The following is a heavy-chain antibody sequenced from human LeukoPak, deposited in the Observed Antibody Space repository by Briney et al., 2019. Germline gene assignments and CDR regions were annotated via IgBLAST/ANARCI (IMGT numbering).Heavy chain of an antibody. CDR2: ISSTGAYT. CDR1: GFPFTSGFTFSDYY. D-gene: IGHD2-8*02. Sequence: PGGSLRLSCAASGFPFTSGFTFSDYYMSWIRQAPGKGLEWVSYISSTGAYTSYADSVRGRFTISRDNANNSLFLQMNGLRAEDTAIYYCARGGTGAFDYWGQGTLVTVSP. V-gene: IGHV3-11*06. J-gene: IGHJ4*02. CDR3: ARGGTGAFDY.